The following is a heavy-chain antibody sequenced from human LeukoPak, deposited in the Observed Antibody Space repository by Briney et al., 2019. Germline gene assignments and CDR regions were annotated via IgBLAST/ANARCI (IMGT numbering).Heavy chain of an antibody. CDR1: GFTVSSNY. J-gene: IGHJ4*02. CDR2: IYSGGSR. D-gene: IGHD2-15*01. V-gene: IGHV3-66*01. CDR3: ARWGDHCSGGSCYFFFDY. Sequence: PGGSLRLSCAASGFTVSSNYMSWVRQAPGKGLEWVSVIYSGGSRYYADSVKGKFTISRDNSKNTLYLQMNSLRAEDTAVYYCARWGDHCSGGSCYFFFDYWGQGTLVTVSS.